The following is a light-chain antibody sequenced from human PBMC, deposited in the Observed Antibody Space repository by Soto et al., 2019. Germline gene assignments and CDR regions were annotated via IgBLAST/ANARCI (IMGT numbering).Light chain of an antibody. J-gene: IGKJ2*01. V-gene: IGKV1-39*01. Sequence: DIVLTQSPSSLSASVGERITISCRASQSVSRNLNWYQQMPGQAPNLLIYAARDLNAGVPGRFSGSGSGTDFHLTSSILPHDDLATYYCQYSNSTPYTFGQGTKLEI. CDR1: QSVSRN. CDR3: QYSNSTPYT. CDR2: AAR.